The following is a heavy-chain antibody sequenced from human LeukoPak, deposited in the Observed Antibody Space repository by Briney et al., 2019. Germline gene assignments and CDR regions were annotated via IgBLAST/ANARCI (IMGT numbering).Heavy chain of an antibody. CDR3: PLSSSPCCFDY. CDR2: ISDSGGST. CDR1: GFTFSSYA. V-gene: IGHV3-23*01. D-gene: IGHD6-6*01. Sequence: GGSLRLSCAASGFTFSSYAMSWVRQAPGKGLEWVSAISDSGGSTYYADSVKGRLTISRDNSKNTLYLQMNSLRAEDTAVYYCPLSSSPCCFDYWGQGTLVTVSS. J-gene: IGHJ4*02.